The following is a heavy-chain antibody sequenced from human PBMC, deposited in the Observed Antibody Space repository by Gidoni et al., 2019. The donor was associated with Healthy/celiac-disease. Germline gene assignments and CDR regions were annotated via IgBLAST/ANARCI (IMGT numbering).Heavy chain of an antibody. D-gene: IGHD3-10*01. J-gene: IGHJ6*02. CDR2: INHSGST. CDR1: GGYFRGYY. CDR3: ARNHYYGSGSHYGMDV. Sequence: QVQLQQWGAGLLKPSETLSLTCAVYGGYFRGYYWSWIRQPPGKGLEWIGEINHSGSTNYNPSLKSRVTISVDTSKNQFSLKLSSVTAADTAVYYCARNHYYGSGSHYGMDVWGQGTTVTVSS. V-gene: IGHV4-34*01.